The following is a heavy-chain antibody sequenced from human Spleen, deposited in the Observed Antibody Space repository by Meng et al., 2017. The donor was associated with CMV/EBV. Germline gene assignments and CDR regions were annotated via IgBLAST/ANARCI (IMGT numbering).Heavy chain of an antibody. CDR3: AKGAARFSAHYNWFDP. V-gene: IGHV3-23*03. D-gene: IGHD6-6*01. CDR2: IYSGGSST. Sequence: GESLKISCAASGFTFSSYAMSWVRQAPGKGLEWVSVIYSGGSSTYYADSVKGRFTISRDNSKNTLYLQMNSLRAEDTAVYYCAKGAARFSAHYNWFDPWGQGTLVTVSS. CDR1: GFTFSSYA. J-gene: IGHJ5*02.